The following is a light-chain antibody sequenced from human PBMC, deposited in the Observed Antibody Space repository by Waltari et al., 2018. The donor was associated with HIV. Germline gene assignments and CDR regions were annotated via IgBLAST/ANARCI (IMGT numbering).Light chain of an antibody. Sequence: EIVLTQSPVPLSLSPWERATLSCRASQSVSSYLAWYQQKPGQAPRLLIYDASNRATGIPARFSGSGSGTDFTLTISSLEPEDFAVYYCQQRSNWLTFGGGTKVEIK. J-gene: IGKJ4*01. V-gene: IGKV3-11*01. CDR2: DAS. CDR1: QSVSSY. CDR3: QQRSNWLT.